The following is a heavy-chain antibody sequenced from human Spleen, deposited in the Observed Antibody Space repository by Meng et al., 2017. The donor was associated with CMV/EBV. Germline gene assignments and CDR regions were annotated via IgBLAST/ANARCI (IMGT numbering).Heavy chain of an antibody. CDR3: ARDGSAGYGGNSDY. V-gene: IGHV1-69*04. CDR2: IIPILGIA. D-gene: IGHD4-23*01. J-gene: IGHJ4*02. Sequence: KASGGTFSSYTISWVRQAPGQGLEWMGRIIPILGIANYAQKFQGRVTITADKSTSTAYMELSSLRSEDTAVYYCARDGSAGYGGNSDYWGQGTLVTVSS. CDR1: GGTFSSYT.